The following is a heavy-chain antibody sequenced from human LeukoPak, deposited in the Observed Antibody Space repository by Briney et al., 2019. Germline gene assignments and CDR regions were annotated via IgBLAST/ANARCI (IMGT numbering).Heavy chain of an antibody. V-gene: IGHV1-2*02. D-gene: IGHD6-6*01. CDR2: INPNSGGT. CDR1: GYTFTGYY. J-gene: IGHJ4*02. CDR3: ARDMSGGSSSNDY. Sequence: ASVKVSCKASGYTFTGYYMHWVRQAPGQGLEWMGWINPNSGGTNYAQKFQGRVTMTRDTSISTAYMELSRLRSDDTAVYYCARDMSGGSSSNDYWGQGTLVTISS.